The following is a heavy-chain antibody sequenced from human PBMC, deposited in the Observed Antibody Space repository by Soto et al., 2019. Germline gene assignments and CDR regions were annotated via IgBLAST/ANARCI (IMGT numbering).Heavy chain of an antibody. D-gene: IGHD3-22*01. CDR2: IIPIFGTA. V-gene: IGHV1-69*13. CDR3: ARPYDSSGYYDY. Sequence: SVKVSCKASGGTFSSYAIGWVRQAPGQGLEWIGGIIPIFGTANYAQKFQGRVTITADESTSTAYMELSSLRSEDTAVYYCARPYDSSGYYDYWGQGTLVTVSA. J-gene: IGHJ4*02. CDR1: GGTFSSYA.